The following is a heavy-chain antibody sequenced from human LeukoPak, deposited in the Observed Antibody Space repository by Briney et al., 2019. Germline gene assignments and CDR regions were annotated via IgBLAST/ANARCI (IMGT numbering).Heavy chain of an antibody. CDR1: GFTFSSYA. CDR2: ISGSGGST. D-gene: IGHD6-19*01. V-gene: IGHV3-23*01. Sequence: GGSLRLSCAASGFTFSSYAMSWVRQAPGKGLEWVSAISGSGGSTYYADSVKGRFTISRDNSKNTLYLQMNSLRAEDTAVYYCARVPGIAVAGVDTGAFDIWGQGTMVTVSS. J-gene: IGHJ3*02. CDR3: ARVPGIAVAGVDTGAFDI.